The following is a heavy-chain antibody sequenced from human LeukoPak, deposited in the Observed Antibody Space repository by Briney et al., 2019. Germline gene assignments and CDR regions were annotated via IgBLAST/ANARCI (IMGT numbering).Heavy chain of an antibody. CDR3: ARQGSGWSYYYYGMDV. D-gene: IGHD6-19*01. V-gene: IGHV5-51*01. J-gene: IGHJ6*02. Sequence: GESLKISCKGSGYSFTSYWIGWVRQMPGKGLEWMGIIYPGDSDTRYSPSFQGQVTISADKSISTAYLQWSSLKASDTAMYYCARQGSGWSYYYYGMDVWGQGTTVTVSS. CDR2: IYPGDSDT. CDR1: GYSFTSYW.